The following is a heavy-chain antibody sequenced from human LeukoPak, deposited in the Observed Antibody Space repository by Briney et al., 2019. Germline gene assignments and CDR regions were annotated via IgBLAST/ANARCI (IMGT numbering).Heavy chain of an antibody. V-gene: IGHV4-59*08. Sequence: SETLSLTCTASGGSTSDNYWSWIRQPPGKGLEWIGYAYYSGHTNYNSSLKSRVTMSLDTSKSQFSLRLSSVTAADTAVYFCARHPFATPFDYWGPGTLVTVSS. CDR2: AYYSGHT. D-gene: IGHD2-15*01. CDR3: ARHPFATPFDY. J-gene: IGHJ4*02. CDR1: GGSTSDNY.